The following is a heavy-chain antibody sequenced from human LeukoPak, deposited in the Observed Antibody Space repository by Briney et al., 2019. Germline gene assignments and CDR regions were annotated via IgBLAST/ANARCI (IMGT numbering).Heavy chain of an antibody. Sequence: GGSLRLSCAASGFTVSSNYMSWVRQAPGKGLEWVSVIYSGGSTYYADSVKGRFTISRDNSKNTLYLQMNSLRAEDTAVYYCARDTYDSSGYYVFSDYWGQGTLVTVSS. J-gene: IGHJ4*02. V-gene: IGHV3-66*01. CDR1: GFTVSSNY. CDR3: ARDTYDSSGYYVFSDY. CDR2: IYSGGST. D-gene: IGHD3-22*01.